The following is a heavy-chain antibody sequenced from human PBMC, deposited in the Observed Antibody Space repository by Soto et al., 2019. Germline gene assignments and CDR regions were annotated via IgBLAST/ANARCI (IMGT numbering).Heavy chain of an antibody. CDR2: ISPYNGDT. CDR1: GYTFSTSG. D-gene: IGHD2-21*01. Sequence: QVQLVQSGADVRKPGASVKVSCKASGYTFSTSGMSLLRQAPGQGLAWMGWISPYNGDTNDAPKFQDRVTLTSDTSTSTVYMELRSLRSDDTAVYYFAIAGAAPYCDAGMAGWGPGNRVTVSS. CDR3: AIAGAAPYCDAGMAG. V-gene: IGHV1-18*01. J-gene: IGHJ6*02.